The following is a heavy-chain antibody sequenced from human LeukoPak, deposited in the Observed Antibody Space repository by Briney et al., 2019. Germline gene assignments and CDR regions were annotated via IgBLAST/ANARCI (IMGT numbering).Heavy chain of an antibody. V-gene: IGHV3-53*01. Sequence: GGSLRLSCAASGFTVSSNYMSWVRQAPGKGLEWVSVIYSGGSTNYADSVKGRFTISRDNSKNTLYLQMNRLRAEDTAIYYCARDKLGGNHWDYWGQGTLVTVSS. CDR2: IYSGGST. D-gene: IGHD4-23*01. CDR1: GFTVSSNY. CDR3: ARDKLGGNHWDY. J-gene: IGHJ4*02.